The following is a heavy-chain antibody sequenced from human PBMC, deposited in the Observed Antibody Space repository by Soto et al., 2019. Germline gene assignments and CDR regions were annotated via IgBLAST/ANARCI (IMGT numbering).Heavy chain of an antibody. CDR2: LSGSGGTT. V-gene: IGHV3-23*01. J-gene: IGHJ6*02. CDR1: GFTFSKYA. D-gene: IGHD2-2*02. Sequence: GGSLRLSCAASGFTFSKYAMSWVRQAPGKGLEWVSSLSGSGGTTYYADSVKGRFTISRDNSKNTLNLRMNSLRAEDTAVYYCATEDCRRASGYTRRGDGEDVWAPGTKVTVS. CDR3: ATEDCRRASGYTRRGDGEDV.